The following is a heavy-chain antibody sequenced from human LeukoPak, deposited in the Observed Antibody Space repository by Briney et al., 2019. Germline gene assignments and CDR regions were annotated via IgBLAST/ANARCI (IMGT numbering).Heavy chain of an antibody. V-gene: IGHV3-30*04. Sequence: PGGSLRLSCAASGFTFSSYAMHWVRQAPGKGLEWVAVISYDGSNKYYADSVKGRFTISRDNSKNTLYLQMNSLRAEDTAVYYCARADSVPAGDYHYWYMDVWGKGTMVTVSS. CDR3: ARADSVPAGDYHYWYMDV. CDR2: ISYDGSNK. D-gene: IGHD2-2*01. CDR1: GFTFSSYA. J-gene: IGHJ6*03.